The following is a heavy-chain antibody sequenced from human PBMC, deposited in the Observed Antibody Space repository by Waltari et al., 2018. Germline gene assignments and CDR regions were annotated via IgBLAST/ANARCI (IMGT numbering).Heavy chain of an antibody. CDR3: ARRMATMTTFDY. D-gene: IGHD4-17*01. CDR2: IYYSGGT. V-gene: IGHV4-31*03. J-gene: IGHJ4*02. Sequence: QVQLQESGPGLVKPSQTLSLTGTVSGGSINSGGFYWSWLRQHPVKGLEWIGYIYYSGGTYYNPSLKSRVTISVDTSKNQFSLKVTSVTAADTAVYYCARRMATMTTFDYWGQGTLVTVSS. CDR1: GGSINSGGFY.